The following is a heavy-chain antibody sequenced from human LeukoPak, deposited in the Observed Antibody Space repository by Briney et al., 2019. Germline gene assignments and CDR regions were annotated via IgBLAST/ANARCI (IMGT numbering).Heavy chain of an antibody. J-gene: IGHJ5*02. CDR2: TYYSGIT. CDR1: GDSISSGGYY. Sequence: PSQTLSLICTVSGDSISSGGYYWSWIRQYPGKALEWIGYTYYSGITYYNPSLKSRITISIDTSKSQFSLNLSSVTAADTAVYYCAREKHITIFGVVNRGYWFDPWGQGTLVTVSS. CDR3: AREKHITIFGVVNRGYWFDP. D-gene: IGHD3-3*01. V-gene: IGHV4-31*03.